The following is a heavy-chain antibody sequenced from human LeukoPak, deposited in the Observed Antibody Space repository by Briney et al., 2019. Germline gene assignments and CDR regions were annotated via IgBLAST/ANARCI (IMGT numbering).Heavy chain of an antibody. Sequence: GASVRLSCGASGFSFSSYAMSWVRQAPGKGPEWVSAISATGDSTYYADSVKGRLTISRDNSKSTLDLQMNSLRAEDTAVYYCAKGWPIAGDIKDWFDSWGQGTLVTVSS. D-gene: IGHD6-13*01. CDR2: ISATGDST. J-gene: IGHJ5*01. V-gene: IGHV3-23*01. CDR3: AKGWPIAGDIKDWFDS. CDR1: GFSFSSYA.